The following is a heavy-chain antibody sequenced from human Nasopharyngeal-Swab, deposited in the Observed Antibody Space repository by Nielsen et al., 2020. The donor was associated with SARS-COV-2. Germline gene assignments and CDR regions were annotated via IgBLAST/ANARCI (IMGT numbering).Heavy chain of an antibody. CDR3: ARSDTAMGVGH. D-gene: IGHD5-18*01. V-gene: IGHV5-10-1*01. J-gene: IGHJ5*02. CDR2: IDPSDSYT. Sequence: VRQMPGKGLEWMGRIDPSDSYTNYSPSFQGHVTISADKSISTAYLQWSSLKTSDTAMYYCARSDTAMGVGHWGQETLVTVSS.